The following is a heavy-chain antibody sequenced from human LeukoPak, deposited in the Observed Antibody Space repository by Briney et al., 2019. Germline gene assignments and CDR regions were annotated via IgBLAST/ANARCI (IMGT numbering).Heavy chain of an antibody. CDR1: GFTFDEYG. Sequence: GGSLRLSCAASGFTFDEYGMSWVRQAPGKGLEWVSGIYWNGGNTGYADSVKGRFTMSRDNAKNSVYLQMNSLRAEDTALHYCARGSGSSWYFYFDYWGQGTLVTVSS. CDR2: IYWNGGNT. J-gene: IGHJ4*02. CDR3: ARGSGSSWYFYFDY. D-gene: IGHD6-13*01. V-gene: IGHV3-20*04.